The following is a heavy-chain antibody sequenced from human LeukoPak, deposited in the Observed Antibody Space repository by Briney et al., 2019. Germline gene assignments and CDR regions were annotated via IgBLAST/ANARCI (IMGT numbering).Heavy chain of an antibody. J-gene: IGHJ4*02. Sequence: PSETLSLTCAVYGGSFSGYYWSWIRQPPGKGLEWIGEINHSGSTNYNPSLKSRVTISVDTSKNQFSLKLSSVTAADTAVYYCARGYYDFWSGYYTRALYFDYWGQGTLVTVSS. CDR2: INHSGST. CDR1: GGSFSGYY. CDR3: ARGYYDFWSGYYTRALYFDY. D-gene: IGHD3-3*01. V-gene: IGHV4-34*01.